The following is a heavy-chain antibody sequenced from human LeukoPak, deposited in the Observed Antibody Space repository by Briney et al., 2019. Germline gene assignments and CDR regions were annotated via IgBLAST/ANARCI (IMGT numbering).Heavy chain of an antibody. V-gene: IGHV3-30*02. J-gene: IGHJ4*02. Sequence: PGGSLRLSCAASGFTFSSYGMHWVRQAPGKGLEWVAFIRYDGSNKYYADSVKGRFTISRDNSKNTLYLQMNSLRAEDTAVYYCVVVVPAAFDYWGQGTLVTVSS. CDR3: VVVVPAAFDY. D-gene: IGHD2-2*01. CDR1: GFTFSSYG. CDR2: IRYDGSNK.